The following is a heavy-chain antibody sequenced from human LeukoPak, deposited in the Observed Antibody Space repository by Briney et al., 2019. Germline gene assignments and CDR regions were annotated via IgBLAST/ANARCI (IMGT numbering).Heavy chain of an antibody. J-gene: IGHJ4*02. CDR3: AVQDGVVTAAPQFDY. CDR2: FSGSGGST. CDR1: GFTFSSYA. V-gene: IGHV3-23*01. Sequence: PGGSLRLSCAASGFTFSSYAMSWVRQAPGKGLEWVSVFSGSGGSTYYADSVKGRFTISRDNSKNTLYLQMNSLRAEDTAVYYCAVQDGVVTAAPQFDYWGQGTLVTVSS. D-gene: IGHD2-21*02.